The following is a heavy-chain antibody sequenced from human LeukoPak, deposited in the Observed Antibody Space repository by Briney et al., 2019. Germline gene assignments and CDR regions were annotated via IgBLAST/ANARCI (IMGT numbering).Heavy chain of an antibody. D-gene: IGHD3-3*01. CDR3: ARSPSPYYDFWSGYFDY. CDR2: IYHSGST. Sequence: PSQTLSLTCTVSGGSISSGGYYWSWIRQPPGKGLEWIGYIYHSGSTYYNPSLKSRVTMSVDTSKNQFSLRLSSVTAADTAVYYCARSPSPYYDFWSGYFDYWGQGTLVTVSS. CDR1: GGSISSGGYY. J-gene: IGHJ4*02. V-gene: IGHV4-30-2*01.